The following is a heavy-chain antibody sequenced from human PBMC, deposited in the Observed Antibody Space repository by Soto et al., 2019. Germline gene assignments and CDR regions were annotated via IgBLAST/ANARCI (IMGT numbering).Heavy chain of an antibody. J-gene: IGHJ4*02. CDR1: GFTVSSNY. D-gene: IGHD2-21*02. CDR3: ERELYCGGDCSYFDY. Sequence: EVQLVESGGGLIQPGGSLRLSCAASGFTVSSNYMSWVRQAPGKGLEWVSVIYSGGSTYYADSVKGRFTISRDNSKNTLYLQMNSLRAEDTAVYYCERELYCGGDCSYFDYWGQGTLVTVSS. CDR2: IYSGGST. V-gene: IGHV3-53*01.